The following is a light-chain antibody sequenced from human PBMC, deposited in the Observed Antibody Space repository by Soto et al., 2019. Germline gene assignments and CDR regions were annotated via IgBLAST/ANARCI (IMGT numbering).Light chain of an antibody. Sequence: EIVLTQSPGTMSLSPGERATLSCRASQSISSSHLAWYQQKPDQTPRLLIYGASNRATGIPDRFSGSGSGTDFTLTISRLEPEDFAVYYCQHSGNEGTFGPGTQVDLK. CDR1: QSISSSH. V-gene: IGKV3-20*01. J-gene: IGKJ3*01. CDR2: GAS. CDR3: QHSGNEGT.